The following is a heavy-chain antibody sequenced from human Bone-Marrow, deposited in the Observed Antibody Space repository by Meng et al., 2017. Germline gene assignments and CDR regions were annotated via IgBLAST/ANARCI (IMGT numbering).Heavy chain of an antibody. CDR2: INHSGST. Sequence: QVQLQQGGAGLLKPSETLSLTCAVYGGSFSGYYWSWIRQSPGKGLEWNGEINHSGSTNYNPSLKSRVTISVDTSKNQFSLKLSSVTAADTAVYYCAKARLWGDNWFDPWGQGTLVTVSS. J-gene: IGHJ5*02. V-gene: IGHV4-34*01. D-gene: IGHD3-16*01. CDR3: AKARLWGDNWFDP. CDR1: GGSFSGYY.